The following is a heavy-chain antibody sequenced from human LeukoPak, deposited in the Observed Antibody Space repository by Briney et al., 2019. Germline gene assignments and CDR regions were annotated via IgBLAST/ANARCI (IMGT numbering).Heavy chain of an antibody. Sequence: GGSLRLSCAASGFTFSSYCMSWVRQAPGKGLEWVSAISGSGGSTYYADSVKGRFTISRDNSKNTLYLQMDSLRAEDTAVYYCAKDLLEVVPAARLFDYWGQGTLVTVSS. J-gene: IGHJ4*02. D-gene: IGHD2-2*01. V-gene: IGHV3-23*01. CDR1: GFTFSSYC. CDR2: ISGSGGST. CDR3: AKDLLEVVPAARLFDY.